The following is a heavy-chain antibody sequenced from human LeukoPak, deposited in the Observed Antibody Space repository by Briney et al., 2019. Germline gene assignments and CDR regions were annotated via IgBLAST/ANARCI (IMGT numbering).Heavy chain of an antibody. CDR2: IYSRGST. J-gene: IGHJ3*02. V-gene: IGHV3-53*01. CDR3: ATEPRRLGDLLTI. D-gene: IGHD3-16*01. Sequence: PGGSLRLSCAASGFAVSDNYINWVRQAPGKGLEWVSVIYSRGSTYYADSVKSRFTISRDSSKNTLYLQMNSLRAEDTAVYYCATEPRRLGDLLTIWGQGTMVTVSS. CDR1: GFAVSDNY.